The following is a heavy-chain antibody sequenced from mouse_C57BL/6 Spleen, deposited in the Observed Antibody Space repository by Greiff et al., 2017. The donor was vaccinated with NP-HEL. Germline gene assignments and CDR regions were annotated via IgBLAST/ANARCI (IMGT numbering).Heavy chain of an antibody. D-gene: IGHD1-1*01. Sequence: DVQLQESGPGLVKPSQSLSLTCSVTGYSITSGYYWNWIRQFPGNKLEWMGYISYDGSNNYNPSLKNRISITRDTSKNQFFLKLNSVTTEDTATYYCARVPPDYYGSSFYAMDYWGQGTSVTVSS. V-gene: IGHV3-6*01. CDR1: GYSITSGYY. J-gene: IGHJ4*01. CDR2: ISYDGSN. CDR3: ARVPPDYYGSSFYAMDY.